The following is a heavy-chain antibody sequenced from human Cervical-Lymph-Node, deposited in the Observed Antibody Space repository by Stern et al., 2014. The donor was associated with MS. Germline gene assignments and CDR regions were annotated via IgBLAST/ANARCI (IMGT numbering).Heavy chain of an antibody. V-gene: IGHV1-18*04. Sequence: QLVQSGAEVKKPGASVKVSCKASGYTFTSYGISWVRQAPGQGLEWMGWISAYNGNTNHAQKLQGRVTMTTDTSTSTAYMELRSLRSDDTAVYYCARDKRFLEWLLGNYYYGMDVWGQGTTVTVSS. D-gene: IGHD3-3*01. CDR2: ISAYNGNT. CDR3: ARDKRFLEWLLGNYYYGMDV. J-gene: IGHJ6*02. CDR1: GYTFTSYG.